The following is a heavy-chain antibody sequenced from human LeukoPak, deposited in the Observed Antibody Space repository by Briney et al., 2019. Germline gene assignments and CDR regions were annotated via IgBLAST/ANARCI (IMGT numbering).Heavy chain of an antibody. CDR2: ISAYNGNT. Sequence: ASVKVSCTASGYTVTSYGISWVRQAPGQGLEWMGWISAYNGNTNYAQKLQGRVTVTTDTSTRTAYMELRSLRSDDTAVYYCATGGDSTRPFDYWGQGTLVTVSS. CDR1: GYTVTSYG. CDR3: ATGGDSTRPFDY. V-gene: IGHV1-18*04. J-gene: IGHJ4*02. D-gene: IGHD2-21*02.